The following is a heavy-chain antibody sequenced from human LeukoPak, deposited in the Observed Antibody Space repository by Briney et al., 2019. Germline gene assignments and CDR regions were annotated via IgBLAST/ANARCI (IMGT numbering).Heavy chain of an antibody. J-gene: IGHJ4*02. Sequence: GGSLRLSCTASGFTFGDYAMSWVRQAPGKGLEWVGFIRSKTYGATPEYAASVKGRFTISRDDYKSIAYLKMNSLKSEDTAVYYCTRVGPYGSGSLFFDYWGQGTLVTVSS. CDR2: IRSKTYGATP. CDR1: GFTFGDYA. V-gene: IGHV3-49*04. CDR3: TRVGPYGSGSLFFDY. D-gene: IGHD3-10*01.